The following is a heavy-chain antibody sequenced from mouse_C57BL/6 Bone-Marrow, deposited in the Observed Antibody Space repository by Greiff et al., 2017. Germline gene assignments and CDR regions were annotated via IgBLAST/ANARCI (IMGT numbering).Heavy chain of an antibody. CDR1: GFTFSSYG. D-gene: IGHD2-14*01. CDR3: ARPRRRGVRRGYFDY. J-gene: IGHJ2*01. V-gene: IGHV5-6*01. CDR2: ISSGGSYT. Sequence: EVHLVESGGDLVKPGGSLKLSCAASGFTFSSYGMSWVRQTPDKRLEWVATISSGGSYTYYPDSVKGRFTISRDNAKNTLYLQMSSLKSEDTAMXYCARPRRRGVRRGYFDYWGQGTTLTVSS.